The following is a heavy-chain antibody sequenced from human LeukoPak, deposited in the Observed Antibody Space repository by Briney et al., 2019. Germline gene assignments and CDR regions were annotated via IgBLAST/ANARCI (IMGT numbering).Heavy chain of an antibody. V-gene: IGHV5-51*01. CDR2: IYPSDADT. CDR1: GYSFTSYW. J-gene: IGHJ4*02. D-gene: IGHD2-21*02. CDR3: ARRCARDCYHY. Sequence: GESLKISCKGSGYSFTSYWIGWVRQMPGKGLEWMGIIYPSDADTSYSPSFQGQVTISADKSISTAYLQWSSLKASDTAMYYCARRCARDCYHYWGQGTLVTVSS.